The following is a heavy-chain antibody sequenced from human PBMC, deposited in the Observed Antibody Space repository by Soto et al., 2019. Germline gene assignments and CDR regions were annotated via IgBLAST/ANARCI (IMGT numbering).Heavy chain of an antibody. D-gene: IGHD2-15*01. CDR3: ARECDGRCYYNYFGMDV. CDR2: INYSGST. Sequence: QVQLQESGPGLVKPSQTLSLTCTVSGGSISSGGYYWSWIRQHPGKGLEWIGYINYSGSTYYNPSLKSRVTISVDTSKNQFSLKLSSVTAADTAVYYCARECDGRCYYNYFGMDVWGQGTTVTVSS. CDR1: GGSISSGGYY. V-gene: IGHV4-31*03. J-gene: IGHJ6*02.